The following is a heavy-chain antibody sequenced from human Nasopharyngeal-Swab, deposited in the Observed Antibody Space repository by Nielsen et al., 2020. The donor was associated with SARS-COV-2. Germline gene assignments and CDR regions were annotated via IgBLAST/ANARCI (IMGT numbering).Heavy chain of an antibody. Sequence: WIRQPPGKGLEWVAVISYDGSKRSYADSVKDQFTISRDNSKNTLYLQMNSLRAEDTAVYYCARNLRFLEWLAHSPHYYYYGMDVWGQGTTVTVSS. J-gene: IGHJ6*02. V-gene: IGHV3-33*05. D-gene: IGHD3-3*01. CDR3: ARNLRFLEWLAHSPHYYYYGMDV. CDR2: ISYDGSKR.